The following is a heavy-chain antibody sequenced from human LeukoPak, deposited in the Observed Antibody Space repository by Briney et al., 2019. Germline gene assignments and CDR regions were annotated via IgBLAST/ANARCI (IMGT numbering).Heavy chain of an antibody. CDR3: ARADQGPLDY. Sequence: PGGSLRLSCAASGFTFSSYWMSWVRQAPGKGLEWVANIKKDGSEKYYVDSVKGRFTISRDNAKTSVYLQMNSLRAEDTAVFYCARADQGPLDYWGQGTLVTVSS. CDR2: IKKDGSEK. D-gene: IGHD2-2*01. V-gene: IGHV3-7*01. CDR1: GFTFSSYW. J-gene: IGHJ4*02.